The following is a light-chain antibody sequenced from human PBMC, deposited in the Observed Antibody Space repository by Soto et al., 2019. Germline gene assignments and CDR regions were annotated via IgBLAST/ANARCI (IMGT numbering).Light chain of an antibody. CDR2: DVS. Sequence: QSVLTQPASVSGSPGQSITISCTGTSSDVGGYNYVSWYQQHPGKAPKLMIYDVSNRPSGVSNRFSGSKSDNTASLTISGLQAEDEADYYCSSYTSSSTLLVFGTGTKLTVL. J-gene: IGLJ1*01. CDR3: SSYTSSSTLLV. V-gene: IGLV2-14*01. CDR1: SSDVGGYNY.